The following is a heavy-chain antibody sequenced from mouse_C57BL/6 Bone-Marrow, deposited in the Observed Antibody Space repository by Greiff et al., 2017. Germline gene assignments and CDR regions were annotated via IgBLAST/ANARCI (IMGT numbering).Heavy chain of an antibody. CDR1: GYSFTDYN. V-gene: IGHV1-39*01. D-gene: IGHD1-1*01. J-gene: IGHJ4*01. Sequence: VQLQQSGPELVKPGASVKISCKASGYSFTDYNMNWVKQSNGKSLEWIGVINPNYGTTSYNQKFKGKATLTVDTSSSTAYMQLSSLTSEDSAVYYCARVYGSSWPYYAMDYWGQGTSVTVSS. CDR3: ARVYGSSWPYYAMDY. CDR2: INPNYGTT.